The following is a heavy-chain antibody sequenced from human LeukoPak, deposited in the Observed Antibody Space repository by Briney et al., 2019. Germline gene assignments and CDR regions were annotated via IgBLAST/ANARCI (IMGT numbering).Heavy chain of an antibody. Sequence: PGGSLRLSCTTSGFTFSSYALSWVRQAPGKGLEWVSVIYSGGSTYYADSVKGRFTISRDNSKNTLYLQMNSLRAEDTAVYYCARGGRDGYNFDYWGQGTLVTVSS. V-gene: IGHV3-53*01. CDR1: GFTFSSYA. CDR2: IYSGGST. D-gene: IGHD5-24*01. CDR3: ARGGRDGYNFDY. J-gene: IGHJ4*02.